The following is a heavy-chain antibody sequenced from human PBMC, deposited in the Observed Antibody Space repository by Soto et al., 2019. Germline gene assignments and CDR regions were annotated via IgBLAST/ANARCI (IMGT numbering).Heavy chain of an antibody. J-gene: IGHJ3*02. V-gene: IGHV3-30-3*01. CDR1: GFTFSSYA. CDR3: ARDNYGGKKGGAFDI. Sequence: QVQLVESGGGVVQPGRSLRLSCAASGFTFSSYAMHWVRQAPGKGLEWVAVISYDGSNKYYADSVKGRFTISRDNSKNTRYLQMHSLRAEDTAVYYCARDNYGGKKGGAFDIWGQGTMVTVSS. CDR2: ISYDGSNK. D-gene: IGHD4-17*01.